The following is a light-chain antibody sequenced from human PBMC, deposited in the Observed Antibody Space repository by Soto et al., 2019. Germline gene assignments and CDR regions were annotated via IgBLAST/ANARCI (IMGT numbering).Light chain of an antibody. V-gene: IGKV3-20*01. CDR2: GSS. J-gene: IGKJ2*01. Sequence: EVVLTQSPGTLSLSPGERDTLSCRASQSVRNNYLAWYQQKPGQSPKLLIFGSSDRATGIPDRFSGSGSGTYFTLTISRREPEDVAVYYCQQYGSSPPYTFGQGTKLEIK. CDR3: QQYGSSPPYT. CDR1: QSVRNNY.